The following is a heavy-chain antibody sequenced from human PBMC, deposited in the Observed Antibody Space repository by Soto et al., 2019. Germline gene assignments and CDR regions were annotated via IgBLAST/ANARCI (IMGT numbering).Heavy chain of an antibody. J-gene: IGHJ3*02. CDR3: ARKWLYRALDAFDI. CDR1: GYTFTSYA. D-gene: IGHD1-26*01. Sequence: SVKVSCKASGYTFTSYARHWVRQAPGQRLEWMGWINAGNGNTKYSQKFQGRVTITRDTSASTAYMELSSLRSEDTAVYYCARKWLYRALDAFDIWGQGTMVTVSS. CDR2: INAGNGNT. V-gene: IGHV1-3*01.